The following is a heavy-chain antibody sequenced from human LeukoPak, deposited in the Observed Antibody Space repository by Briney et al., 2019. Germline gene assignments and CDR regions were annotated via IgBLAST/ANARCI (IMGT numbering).Heavy chain of an antibody. CDR3: ARLGFGDLLSHYYYYMDV. V-gene: IGHV4-59*01. D-gene: IGHD3-10*01. CDR1: GASLSGYY. Sequence: SETLSLTCTASGASLSGYYWAWIRQSPGKGLEYIGYVHLSGSTRYDPSLASRVTLSTDTSKNQFSLKLSSVTAADTAIYYCARLGFGDLLSHYYYYMDVWGKGATVTVSS. J-gene: IGHJ6*03. CDR2: VHLSGST.